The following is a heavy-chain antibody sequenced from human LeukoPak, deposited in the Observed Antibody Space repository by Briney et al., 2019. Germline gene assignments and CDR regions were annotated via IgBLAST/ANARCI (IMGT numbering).Heavy chain of an antibody. D-gene: IGHD6-13*01. Sequence: GGSLRLSCAASGFIFSNYDMHWVRQAPGKGLEWVAFLRYDETNEHYADSLKGRFTISRDNSKDTLYLHMDSLRVEDTAVYHCARGWYFDSWGQGTLVTVSS. J-gene: IGHJ4*02. CDR3: ARGWYFDS. V-gene: IGHV3-30*02. CDR1: GFIFSNYD. CDR2: LRYDETNE.